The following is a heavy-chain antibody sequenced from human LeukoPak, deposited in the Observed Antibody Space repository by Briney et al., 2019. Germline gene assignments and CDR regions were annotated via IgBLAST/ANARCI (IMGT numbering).Heavy chain of an antibody. CDR3: ARGDGEYTYGYNFDS. J-gene: IGHJ4*02. CDR2: IYYTGSV. CDR1: GGSISTSY. D-gene: IGHD5-18*01. Sequence: SETLSLTCTVSGGSISTSYWGWIRQPPGKGLEYIGFIYYTGSVNYNASLESRVTISLDTSKNQFSLKLSAVTAADTAMYYCARGDGEYTYGYNFDSWGQGTLVTVSS. V-gene: IGHV4-59*01.